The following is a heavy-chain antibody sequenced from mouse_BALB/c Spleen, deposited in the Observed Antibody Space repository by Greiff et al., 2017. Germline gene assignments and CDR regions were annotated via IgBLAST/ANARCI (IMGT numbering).Heavy chain of an antibody. CDR1: GFTFSSYT. CDR2: ISSGGGNT. D-gene: IGHD3-3*01. V-gene: IGHV5-9*03. CDR3: ARGRDAYYFDY. Sequence: EVHLVESGGGLVKPGGSLKLSCAASGFTFSSYTMSWVRQTPEKRLEWVATISSGGGNTYYPDSVKGRFTISRDNAKNNLYLQMSSLRSEDTALYYCARGRDAYYFDYWGQGTTLTVSS. J-gene: IGHJ2*01.